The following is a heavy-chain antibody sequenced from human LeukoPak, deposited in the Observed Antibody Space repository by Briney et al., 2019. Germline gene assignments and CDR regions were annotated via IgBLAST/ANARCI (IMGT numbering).Heavy chain of an antibody. Sequence: PSETLSLTCTVSGGSISNYYWAWIRQPAGKGLEWIGRIYTTGSTNYSPSLKSRVTMSLDKSKNQFSLKLSSVTAADTAVYYCARGFHNRVTGYLFAFEYWGQGTLVTVPS. V-gene: IGHV4-4*07. CDR3: ARGFHNRVTGYLFAFEY. D-gene: IGHD3-9*01. CDR2: IYTTGST. CDR1: GGSISNYY. J-gene: IGHJ4*02.